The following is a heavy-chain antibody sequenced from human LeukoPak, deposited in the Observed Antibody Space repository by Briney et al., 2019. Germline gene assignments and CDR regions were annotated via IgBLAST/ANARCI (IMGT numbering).Heavy chain of an antibody. Sequence: SVKVSCKASGGTFIIYAISWVRQAPGQGLEWMGGIIPIFGTANYAQKFQGRVTITADESTSTAYMELSSLRSEDTAVYYCARGGMVRGVITYYFDYWGQGTLVTVSS. CDR3: ARGGMVRGVITYYFDY. D-gene: IGHD3-10*01. CDR1: GGTFIIYA. J-gene: IGHJ4*02. V-gene: IGHV1-69*13. CDR2: IIPIFGTA.